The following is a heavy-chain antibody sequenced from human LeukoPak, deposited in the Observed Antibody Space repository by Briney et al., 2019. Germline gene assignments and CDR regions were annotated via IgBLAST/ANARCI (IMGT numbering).Heavy chain of an antibody. D-gene: IGHD3-10*01. CDR2: ISGSGDTT. CDR1: GFTVRSNY. J-gene: IGHJ1*01. Sequence: GGSLRLSCAASGFTVRSNYMSWVRQAPGKGLEWVSVISGSGDTTYSADSVKGRFTISRDNSKNTLYYQLDSLTAEDTAVYYCAKDRASATYEYFQYWGQGTQVTVSS. V-gene: IGHV3-23*01. CDR3: AKDRASATYEYFQY.